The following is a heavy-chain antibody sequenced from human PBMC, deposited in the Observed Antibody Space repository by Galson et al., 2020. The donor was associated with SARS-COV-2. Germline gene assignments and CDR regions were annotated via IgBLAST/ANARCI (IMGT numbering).Heavy chain of an antibody. CDR3: ARDRASGYERVFDY. CDR1: GFTFSSYS. D-gene: IGHD5-12*01. CDR2: ISSGSTYI. V-gene: IGHV3-21*01. J-gene: IGHJ4*02. Sequence: GGSLRLSCAASGFTFSSYSMNWVRQAPGKGLEWVSSISSGSTYIYYADSMKGRFTISRDNAKNTLYLEMTSLRAEDTAVYYCARDRASGYERVFDYGGQGSLVTVSS.